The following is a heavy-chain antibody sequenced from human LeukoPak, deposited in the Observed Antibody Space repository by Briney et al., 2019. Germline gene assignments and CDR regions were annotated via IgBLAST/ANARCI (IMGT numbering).Heavy chain of an antibody. CDR1: GGSISSGGYY. CDR3: ASHGIAAHDY. Sequence: KSSQTLSLTCTVSGGSISSGGYYWSWMRQHPGKGLEWIGYIYYSGSTYYNPSLQSRVTITVDTSKNQFSLKLSSVTAADTAVYYCASHGIAAHDYWGQGTLVTVSS. J-gene: IGHJ4*02. CDR2: IYYSGST. V-gene: IGHV4-31*03. D-gene: IGHD6-13*01.